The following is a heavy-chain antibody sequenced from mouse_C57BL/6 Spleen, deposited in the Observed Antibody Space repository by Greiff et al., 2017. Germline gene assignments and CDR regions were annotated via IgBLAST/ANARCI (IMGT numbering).Heavy chain of an antibody. D-gene: IGHD1-1*01. CDR2: IDPSDSET. V-gene: IGHV1-52*01. J-gene: IGHJ4*01. CDR3: ARRDYGSSPYAMDY. Sequence: QVQLQQPGAELVRPGSSVKLSCKASGYTFTSYWMHWVKQRPIQGLEWIGNIDPSDSETHYNQKFKDKATLTVDKSSSTAYMQLSSLTSEDSAVYYCARRDYGSSPYAMDYWGQGTSVTVSS. CDR1: GYTFTSYW.